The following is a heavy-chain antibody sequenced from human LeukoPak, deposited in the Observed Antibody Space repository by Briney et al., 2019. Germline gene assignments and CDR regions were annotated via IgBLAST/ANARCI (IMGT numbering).Heavy chain of an antibody. V-gene: IGHV4-39*01. CDR3: ARHKDYDSTAYSWSFDH. Sequence: SETLSLTCSVSGGSIGNNNYYWGWIRQPPGKGLEWIGSIYYSGGTYFNPSLKSRLTMSVDRSKNQFSLKLSSVTAADTAVYYCARHKDYDSTAYSWSFDHWGQGTLVTVSS. CDR2: IYYSGGT. J-gene: IGHJ4*02. CDR1: GGSIGNNNYY. D-gene: IGHD3-22*01.